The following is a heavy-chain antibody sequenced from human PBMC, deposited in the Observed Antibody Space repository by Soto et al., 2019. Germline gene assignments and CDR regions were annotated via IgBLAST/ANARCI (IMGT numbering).Heavy chain of an antibody. CDR3: AKDRSTYYLVPPFDP. Sequence: GGSLRLSCAASGFTFSSYAMSWVRQAPGKGLEWVSAISGSGGSTYYADSVKGRFTISRDNSKSTLYLQMNSLRAEDTAVYYCAKDRSTYYLVPPFDPWGQGTLVTVSS. CDR2: ISGSGGST. J-gene: IGHJ5*02. V-gene: IGHV3-23*01. CDR1: GFTFSSYA. D-gene: IGHD3-10*01.